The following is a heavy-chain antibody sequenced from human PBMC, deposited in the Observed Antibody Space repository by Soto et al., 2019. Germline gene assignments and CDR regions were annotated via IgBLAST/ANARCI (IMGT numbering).Heavy chain of an antibody. V-gene: IGHV3-53*04. CDR1: GFTVSSNY. D-gene: IGHD6-19*01. CDR2: IYSGGST. J-gene: IGHJ3*02. CDR3: ARVSGYSSGYDAFDI. Sequence: GESLKISCAASGFTVSSNYMSWVRQAPGKGLEWVSVIYSGGSTYYADSVKGRFTISRHNSKNTLYLQMNSLRAEDTAVYYCARVSGYSSGYDAFDIWGQGTMVTVSS.